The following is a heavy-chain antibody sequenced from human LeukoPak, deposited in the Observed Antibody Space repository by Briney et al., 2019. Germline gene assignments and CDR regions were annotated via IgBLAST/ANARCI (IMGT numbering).Heavy chain of an antibody. CDR1: GGSISSYY. D-gene: IGHD6-13*01. J-gene: IGHJ4*02. V-gene: IGHV4-59*01. CDR3: ARGVYIAAAQYGY. CDR2: IYYSGTT. Sequence: SETLSLTCTVSGGSISSYYWSWFRQPPGRGLEWIGYIYYSGTTNYNPSLKSRVTISVDTSKNQFSLKLSSVTAADTAVYYCARGVYIAAAQYGYWGQGTLVTVSS.